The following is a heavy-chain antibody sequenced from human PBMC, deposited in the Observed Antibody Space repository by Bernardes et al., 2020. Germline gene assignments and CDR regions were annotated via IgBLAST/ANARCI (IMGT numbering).Heavy chain of an antibody. D-gene: IGHD7-27*01. CDR2: INNDGSIT. Sequence: GGSLRLSCAASGFTFSSYWMHWVRQAPGRGLVWVSRINNDGSITGFADSVKGRFTISRDNAKNTLYVQMNSLRAEDTAVYYCARDFWGLDYWGQGTLVTVSS. J-gene: IGHJ4*02. CDR1: GFTFSSYW. V-gene: IGHV3-74*01. CDR3: ARDFWGLDY.